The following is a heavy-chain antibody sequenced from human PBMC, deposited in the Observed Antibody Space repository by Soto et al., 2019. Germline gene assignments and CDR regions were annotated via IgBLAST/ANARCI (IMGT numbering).Heavy chain of an antibody. D-gene: IGHD6-13*01. Sequence: SETLSLTCTVSGGSISSYYWSWIRQPPGKGLEWIGYIYYSGSTNYNPSLKSRVTISVDTSKNQFSLKLSSVTAADTAVYYCARVLAAAGTVYYHLAVSAQRTTVTVSS. V-gene: IGHV4-59*01. J-gene: IGHJ6*03. CDR3: ARVLAAAGTVYYHLAV. CDR2: IYYSGST. CDR1: GGSISSYY.